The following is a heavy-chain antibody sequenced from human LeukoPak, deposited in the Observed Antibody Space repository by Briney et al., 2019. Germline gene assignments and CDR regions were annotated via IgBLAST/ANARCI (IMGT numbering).Heavy chain of an antibody. V-gene: IGHV4-59*01. D-gene: IGHD2-2*02. Sequence: SETLPLTCTVSGGSISSYYWSWIRQPPGKGLEWIGYIYYSGSTNYNPSLKSRVTISVDTSKNQFSLKLSSVTAADTAVYYCARATPGYCSSTSCYNPYNWFDPWGQGTLVTVSS. CDR2: IYYSGST. CDR3: ARATPGYCSSTSCYNPYNWFDP. CDR1: GGSISSYY. J-gene: IGHJ5*02.